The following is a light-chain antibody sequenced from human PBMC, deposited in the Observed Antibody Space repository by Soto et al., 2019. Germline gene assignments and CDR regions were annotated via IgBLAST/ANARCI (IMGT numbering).Light chain of an antibody. CDR2: DVS. J-gene: IGLJ1*01. CDR3: SSYTSSTTYV. CDR1: SSDVGAYRY. V-gene: IGLV2-14*01. Sequence: QSVLTQPASVSGSPGQSITISCTGTSSDVGAYRYVSWYQQHPGKAPKLIIYDVSDRPSGISNRFSGSKSDNTASLTISGLQAEDEAEYYCSSYTSSTTYVFGTGTKVIVL.